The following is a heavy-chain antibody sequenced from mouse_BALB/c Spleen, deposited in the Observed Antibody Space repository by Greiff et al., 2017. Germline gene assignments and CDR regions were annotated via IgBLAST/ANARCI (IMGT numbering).Heavy chain of an antibody. J-gene: IGHJ4*01. CDR2: IWAGGST. Sequence: VMLVESGPGLVAPSQSLSITCTVSGFSLTSYGVHWVRQPPGKGLEWLGVIWAGGSTNYNSALMSRLSISKDNSKSQVFLKMNSLQTDDTAMYYCARGPTVVAYYYAMDYWGQGTSVTVSS. CDR1: GFSLTSYG. V-gene: IGHV2-9*02. CDR3: ARGPTVVAYYYAMDY. D-gene: IGHD1-1*01.